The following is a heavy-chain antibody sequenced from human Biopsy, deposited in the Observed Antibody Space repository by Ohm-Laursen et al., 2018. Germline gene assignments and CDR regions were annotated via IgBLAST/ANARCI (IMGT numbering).Heavy chain of an antibody. CDR1: GESYSGYF. J-gene: IGHJ6*02. V-gene: IGHV4-34*01. CDR2: INQSGST. CDR3: ARGSGYFKLDV. Sequence: SETLSLTCAVNGESYSGYFWNWIRQPPGKGLEWIGEINQSGSTKYNPSLKRRATLSADSSNSQFSLRLTSVTAAGTAIYYCARGSGYFKLDVWGQGTTVTVSS. D-gene: IGHD5-12*01.